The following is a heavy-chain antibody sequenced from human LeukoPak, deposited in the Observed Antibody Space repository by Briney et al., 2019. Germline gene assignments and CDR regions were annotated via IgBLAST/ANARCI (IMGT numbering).Heavy chain of an antibody. CDR2: IDTEGSTT. D-gene: IGHD2-8*02. V-gene: IGHV3-74*01. J-gene: IGHJ5*02. CDR3: AREGSYLNTGASYYLHWFDP. Sequence: GGSLRLSCAASGFSFSRYWMHWVRQAPGKGLVWVSYIDTEGSTTGYADSVKGRFTISRDNAKNTLYLQMNSLRAEDTAIYYCAREGSYLNTGASYYLHWFDPWGQGTLVTVSS. CDR1: GFSFSRYW.